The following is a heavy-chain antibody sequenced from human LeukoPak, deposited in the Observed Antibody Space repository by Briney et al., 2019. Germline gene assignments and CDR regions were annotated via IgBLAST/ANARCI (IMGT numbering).Heavy chain of an antibody. CDR1: GGSISSYY. CDR2: IYHSGST. Sequence: PSETLSLTCTVSGGSISSYYWSWIRQPPGKGLEWIGYIYHSGSTNYNPSLKSRVTISVDTSKNQFSLKLSSVTAADTAVYYCARLGLGRNWFDPWGQGTLVTVSS. V-gene: IGHV4-59*08. D-gene: IGHD3-16*01. CDR3: ARLGLGRNWFDP. J-gene: IGHJ5*02.